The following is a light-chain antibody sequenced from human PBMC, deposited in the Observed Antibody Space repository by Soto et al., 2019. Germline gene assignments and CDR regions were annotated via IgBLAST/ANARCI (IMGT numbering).Light chain of an antibody. CDR2: DAS. CDR3: QQYNSYWT. J-gene: IGKJ1*01. V-gene: IGKV1-13*02. Sequence: AIQMTQSPSSLSASVGDTVTITCRASQDIEDDLGWYQQKPGKAPKLLIYDASSLESGVPSRFSGSGSGTEFTLTISSLQPDDFATYYCQQYNSYWTFGQGTKVDI. CDR1: QDIEDD.